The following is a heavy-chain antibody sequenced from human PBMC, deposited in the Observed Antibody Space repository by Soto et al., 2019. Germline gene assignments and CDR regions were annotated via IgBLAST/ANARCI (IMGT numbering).Heavy chain of an antibody. V-gene: IGHV5-10-1*01. D-gene: IGHD1-1*01. CDR2: IDPSDSYT. CDR3: ARRLSGPKEEYNAYYFYGLDV. J-gene: IGHJ6*02. Sequence: REAMNIPCHGSGYIFTSQWITSVRQAPGKVLECMGRIDPSDSYTNYSPSFQGRVTISADRSISTAFLQWSSLEASDTAIYYCARRLSGPKEEYNAYYFYGLDVWGQGTPVTV. CDR1: GYIFTSQW.